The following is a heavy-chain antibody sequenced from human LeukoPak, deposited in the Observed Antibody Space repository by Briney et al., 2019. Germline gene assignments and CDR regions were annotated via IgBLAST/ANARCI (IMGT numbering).Heavy chain of an antibody. CDR3: ARVRYYYGSSGYVFDY. CDR2: IYNSGST. V-gene: IGHV4-59*01. CDR1: GGSISSYY. D-gene: IGHD3-22*01. Sequence: PSETLSLTCTVSGGSISSYYWSWIRQPPGKGLEWIGNIYNSGSTNYNPSLKSRVTISVDTSKNQFSLKLSSVTAADTAVYYCARVRYYYGSSGYVFDYWGQGTLVTVSS. J-gene: IGHJ4*02.